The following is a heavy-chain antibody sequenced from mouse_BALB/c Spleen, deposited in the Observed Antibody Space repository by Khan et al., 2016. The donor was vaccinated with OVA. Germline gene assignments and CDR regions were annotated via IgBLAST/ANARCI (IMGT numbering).Heavy chain of an antibody. J-gene: IGHJ3*01. CDR2: INTGGAYT. V-gene: IGHV5-6*01. D-gene: IGHD1-1*01. CDR1: GFTFSTYG. CDR3: ARLAYYYNSEGFDY. Sequence: EVELVESGGDFVRPGGSLKLSCAASGFTFSTYGMSWVRQTPDKRLEWVATINTGGAYTYYPDSVKGRFTISRDNAKNTLYLQLSSLKSEDTAIDYCARLAYYYNSEGFDYWGQGTLVTVSA.